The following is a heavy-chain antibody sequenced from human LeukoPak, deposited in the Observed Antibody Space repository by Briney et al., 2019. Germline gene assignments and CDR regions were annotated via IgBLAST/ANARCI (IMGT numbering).Heavy chain of an antibody. Sequence: GGSLRLSCATSGFPFSSYWMLWVRQAPGKGLEWVSRINGDGSTTTYADSVKGRFTISRDNTENILYLQMDSLRAEDTVIYYCSRSQFDFWGQGVLVTVSS. CDR2: INGDGSTT. J-gene: IGHJ4*02. CDR3: SRSQFDF. CDR1: GFPFSSYW. V-gene: IGHV3-74*01.